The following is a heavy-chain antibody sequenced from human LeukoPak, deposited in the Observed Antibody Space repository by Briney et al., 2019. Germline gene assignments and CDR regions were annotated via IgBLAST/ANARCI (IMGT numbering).Heavy chain of an antibody. Sequence: GGSLRLSCGASRFTVSSNYMSWVRQAPGKGLEWVSIIYSGTTTYYADSVKGRFTISRDNSKNTLYLQMSSLRAEDTAVYYCVRAASRAFDYWGQGTLVTVSS. CDR1: RFTVSSNY. CDR3: VRAASRAFDY. V-gene: IGHV3-66*01. CDR2: IYSGTTT. J-gene: IGHJ4*02.